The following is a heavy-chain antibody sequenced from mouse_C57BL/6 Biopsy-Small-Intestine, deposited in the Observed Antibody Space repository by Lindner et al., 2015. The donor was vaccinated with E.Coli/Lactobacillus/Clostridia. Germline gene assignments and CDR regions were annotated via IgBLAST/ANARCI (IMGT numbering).Heavy chain of an antibody. CDR3: TRGTIAVAGTSIY. V-gene: IGHV1-22*01. Sequence: SVKVSCKASGYTFSNYDINWVRQTTGQGLEWMGWMNPIRGTTGYAQKFQGRVTMTRNMSTSTAFMELRSLESEDTAVYYCTRGTIAVAGTSIYWGQGTLVSVSS. CDR2: MNPIRGTT. CDR1: GYTFSNYD. D-gene: IGHD6-1*01. J-gene: IGHJ4*01.